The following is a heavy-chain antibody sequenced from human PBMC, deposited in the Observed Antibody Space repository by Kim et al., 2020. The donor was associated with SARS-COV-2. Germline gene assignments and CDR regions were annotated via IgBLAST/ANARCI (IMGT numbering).Heavy chain of an antibody. V-gene: IGHV5-10-1*01. D-gene: IGHD3-10*01. J-gene: IGHJ3*02. CDR3: ARLEYRGSPVAFDI. Sequence: SPSVQGHVTISADKSISTAYLQWSSLKASDTAMYYCARLEYRGSPVAFDIWGQGTMVTVSS.